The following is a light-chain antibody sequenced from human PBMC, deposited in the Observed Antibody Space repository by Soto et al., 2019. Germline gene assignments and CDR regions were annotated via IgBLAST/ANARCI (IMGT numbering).Light chain of an antibody. J-gene: IGKJ1*01. CDR2: GAA. V-gene: IGKV3-20*01. CDR1: QSVSGGY. Sequence: EIVLTQSPGTLSLSPGERATLSCRASQSVSGGYLAWYQKQPGQAPRLLISGAANRATGVPDRCSGSGSGADVALTISRLETEDFGVYYYQQYNNWPTWTFGQGTNVDIK. CDR3: QQYNNWPTWT.